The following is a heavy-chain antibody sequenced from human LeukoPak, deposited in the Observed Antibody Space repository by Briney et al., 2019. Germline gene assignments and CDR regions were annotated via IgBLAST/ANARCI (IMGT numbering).Heavy chain of an antibody. Sequence: GGSLRLPCAASGFTFGNSWVHWVRQAPGKGLVWVSLINADGSTTTYADSVKGRFTISRDNARNTLSLQMNSLTIEDTAVYYCVVVVEPPDSDGFDVWGQGTMITASS. CDR3: VVVVEPPDSDGFDV. D-gene: IGHD1-14*01. V-gene: IGHV3-74*01. CDR1: GFTFGNSW. CDR2: INADGSTT. J-gene: IGHJ3*01.